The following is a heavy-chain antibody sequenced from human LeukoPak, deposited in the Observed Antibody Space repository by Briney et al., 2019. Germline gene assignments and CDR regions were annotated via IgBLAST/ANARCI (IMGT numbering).Heavy chain of an antibody. CDR1: GFIFRSYS. J-gene: IGHJ4*02. V-gene: IGHV3-21*01. Sequence: PGGSLRLSCAASGFIFRSYSMNWVRQAPGKGLGWVSSISDSSSYIYYPDSVKGRFTISRDNAKNSLYLQMNSLRAEDTAVYFCARGGTGADFDYWGQETLVTVSS. D-gene: IGHD3/OR15-3a*01. CDR2: ISDSSSYI. CDR3: ARGGTGADFDY.